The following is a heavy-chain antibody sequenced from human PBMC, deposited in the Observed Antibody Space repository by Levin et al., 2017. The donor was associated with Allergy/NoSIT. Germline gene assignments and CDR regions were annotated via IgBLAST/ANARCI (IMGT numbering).Heavy chain of an antibody. CDR1: GYTFTSYD. D-gene: IGHD2-2*02. J-gene: IGHJ6*02. CDR2: MNPNSGNT. Sequence: GGSLRLSCKASGYTFTSYDINWVRQATGQGLEWMGWMNPNSGNTGYAQKFQGRVTMTRNTSISTAYMELSSLRSEDTAVYYCARAPGGKYQLLYRLVFRDYGMDVWGQGTTVTVSS. V-gene: IGHV1-8*01. CDR3: ARAPGGKYQLLYRLVFRDYGMDV.